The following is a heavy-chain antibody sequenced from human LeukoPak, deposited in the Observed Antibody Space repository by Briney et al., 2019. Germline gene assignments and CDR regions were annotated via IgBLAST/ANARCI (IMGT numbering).Heavy chain of an antibody. CDR1: GFTFSSYW. Sequence: HPGGSLRLSCAASGFTFSSYWMHWVRHAPGKGLVWVSRINSDGSSTSYADSVEGRLTISRDNAKNTLYLQMNSLRAEDTAVYYCARDLSPDYGDYRLPGYWGQGTLVTVSS. V-gene: IGHV3-74*01. J-gene: IGHJ4*02. CDR2: INSDGSST. D-gene: IGHD4-17*01. CDR3: ARDLSPDYGDYRLPGY.